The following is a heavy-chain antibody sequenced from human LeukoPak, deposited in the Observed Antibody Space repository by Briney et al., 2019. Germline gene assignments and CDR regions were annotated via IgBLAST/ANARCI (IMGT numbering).Heavy chain of an antibody. J-gene: IGHJ3*02. Sequence: ASVKVSCKASGGTFSSYAISWVRQAPRQGLEWMGGIIPIFGTANYAQKFQGRVTITADESTSTAYMELSSLRSEDTAVYYCARGLGQQLAQPVDAFDIWGQGTMVTVSS. CDR2: IIPIFGTA. CDR1: GGTFSSYA. V-gene: IGHV1-69*01. D-gene: IGHD6-13*01. CDR3: ARGLGQQLAQPVDAFDI.